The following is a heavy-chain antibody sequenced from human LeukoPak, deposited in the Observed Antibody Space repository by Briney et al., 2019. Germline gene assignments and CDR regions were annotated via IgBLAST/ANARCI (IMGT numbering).Heavy chain of an antibody. J-gene: IGHJ4*02. CDR2: ISTSGDYP. CDR1: GSTFSSYG. V-gene: IGHV3-23*01. Sequence: GGSLRLSCAGSGSTFSSYGMIWVRQAPGKGLEWVSGISTSGDYPAYADSVKGRFTISRDNSKNTLHLQMNSLRAEDAAVYYCAKGSRGAPISYFDYWGQGTLVTVSS. CDR3: AKGSRGAPISYFDY. D-gene: IGHD1-26*01.